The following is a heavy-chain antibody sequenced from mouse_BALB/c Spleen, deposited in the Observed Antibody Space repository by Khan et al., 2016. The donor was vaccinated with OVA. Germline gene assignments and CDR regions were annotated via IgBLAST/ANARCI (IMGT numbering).Heavy chain of an antibody. D-gene: IGHD1-2*01. J-gene: IGHJ3*01. Sequence: VQLQQSGPELVKPGASVKISCKASGCTFTDFNLDWVRQSQGRSLEWIGYIFPNSGDTGYNQKFKTKATLTVDTSSSTAYLELRSLTSDDSAVYYCARSGYGSFGFWGQGTLVTVSA. CDR3: ARSGYGSFGF. CDR2: IFPNSGDT. CDR1: GCTFTDFN. V-gene: IGHV1S29*02.